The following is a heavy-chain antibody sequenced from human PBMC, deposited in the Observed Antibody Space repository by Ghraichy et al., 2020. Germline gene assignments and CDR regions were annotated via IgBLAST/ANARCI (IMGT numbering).Heavy chain of an antibody. V-gene: IGHV3-23*01. CDR1: GLNFSSYA. D-gene: IGHD6-19*01. Sequence: GGSLRLSCADSGLNFSSYAMSWVRPAPGKGLEWVSAISGSGGSTYYADSVKGRFTISRDNSKNTLYLQMNSLRAEDTAVYYCAKVAVAGHNYFDYWGQGTLVTISS. CDR2: ISGSGGST. CDR3: AKVAVAGHNYFDY. J-gene: IGHJ4*02.